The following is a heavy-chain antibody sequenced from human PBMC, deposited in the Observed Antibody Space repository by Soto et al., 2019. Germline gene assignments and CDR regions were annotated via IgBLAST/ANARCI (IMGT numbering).Heavy chain of an antibody. CDR1: GYTFTSYG. D-gene: IGHD6-19*01. Sequence: GASVKVSCKASGYTFTSYGISWVRQAPGQGLEWMGWISAYNGNTNYAQKLQGRVTMTTDTSTSTAYMELRSLRSDDTAVYYCARELAVAGSWLDAFDIWGQGTMVTVSS. CDR3: ARELAVAGSWLDAFDI. CDR2: ISAYNGNT. J-gene: IGHJ3*02. V-gene: IGHV1-18*01.